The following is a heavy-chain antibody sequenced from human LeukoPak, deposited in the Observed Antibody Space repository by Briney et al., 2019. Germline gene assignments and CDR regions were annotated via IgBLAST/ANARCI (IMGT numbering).Heavy chain of an antibody. Sequence: GGSLRLSCAASGFTFSSYWMNWARQAPGKGLEWVASINHNGNVNCYVDSVKGRFTISRDNAKNSLYLQMDSLRAEDTAVYYCARDKSAGADTGSSFYYWGQGALVTVSS. CDR3: ARDKSAGADTGSSFYY. CDR2: INHNGNVN. J-gene: IGHJ4*02. D-gene: IGHD3-10*01. CDR1: GFTFSSYW. V-gene: IGHV3-7*03.